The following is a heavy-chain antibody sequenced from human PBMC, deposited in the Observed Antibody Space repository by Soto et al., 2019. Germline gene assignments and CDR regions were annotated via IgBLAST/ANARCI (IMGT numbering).Heavy chain of an antibody. CDR2: ISSNGDST. J-gene: IGHJ3*02. D-gene: IGHD3-22*01. Sequence: GVFLRLCWIAAKVTFSNYAMHWVRQAPGKGLEYVSTISSNGDSTYYADSVKGRFTISRDNSKNTLYLQMSSLRTEDTAVYYCVKYYYDSSGYYGLNAFDSWGQGTMV. CDR3: VKYYYDSSGYYGLNAFDS. V-gene: IGHV3-64D*06. CDR1: KVTFSNYA.